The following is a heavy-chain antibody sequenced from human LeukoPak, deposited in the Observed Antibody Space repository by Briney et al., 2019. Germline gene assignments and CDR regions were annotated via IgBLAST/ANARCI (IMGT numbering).Heavy chain of an antibody. D-gene: IGHD3-9*01. CDR2: IYSGGST. CDR1: GFTVSSNY. CDR3: ARDREYYDILTGYKVSRYFDY. Sequence: GGSLRLSCAASGFTVSSNYMSWVRQAPGKGLEWVSVIYSGGSTYYADSVKGRFTISRDNSKNTLFLQMNSLRAEDTAVYYCARDREYYDILTGYKVSRYFDYWGQGTLVTVSS. V-gene: IGHV3-53*05. J-gene: IGHJ4*02.